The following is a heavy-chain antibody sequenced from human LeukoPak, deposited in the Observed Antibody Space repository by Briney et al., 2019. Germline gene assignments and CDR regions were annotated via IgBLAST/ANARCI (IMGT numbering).Heavy chain of an antibody. CDR2: ISAYNGNT. CDR3: ARAPRSSSWANWFDP. J-gene: IGHJ5*02. D-gene: IGHD6-13*01. V-gene: IGHV1-18*04. Sequence: GASVKVSCKASGYTYTSYGISWVRQAPGQELEWMGWISAYNGNTNYAQKLQGRVTMTTDTSTSTAYMELRSLRSDDTAVYYCARAPRSSSWANWFDPWGQGTLVTVSS. CDR1: GYTYTSYG.